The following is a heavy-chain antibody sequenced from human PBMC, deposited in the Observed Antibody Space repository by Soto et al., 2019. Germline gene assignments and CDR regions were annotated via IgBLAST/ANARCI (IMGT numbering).Heavy chain of an antibody. J-gene: IGHJ6*02. D-gene: IGHD3-10*01. Sequence: EVQLVESGGGLAQPGGSLRLPCAASGFTFSTYWIHWVRQAPGKGLVWVSRINSDGSSTNYADSVKGRFTISRDNAKNTLFLQMNSLRAEDTAVYYCARDRWGGGRDMDVWGQGTTVTVSS. CDR1: GFTFSTYW. V-gene: IGHV3-74*01. CDR2: INSDGSST. CDR3: ARDRWGGGRDMDV.